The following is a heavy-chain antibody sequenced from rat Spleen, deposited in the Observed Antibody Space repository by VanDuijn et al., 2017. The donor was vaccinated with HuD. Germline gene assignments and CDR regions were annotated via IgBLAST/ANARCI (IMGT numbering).Heavy chain of an antibody. V-gene: IGHV5-17*01. CDR1: GFTFSHYG. Sequence: EVQLVESGGGLVQPGNSLKLSCAASGFTFSHYGMAWVRQTPTKGLEWVATIIYDGSSTYYRDSVKGRFTISRDNAKSTLYLQMDSLRSEDTATYYCARHEGYYDGTYYYVMDAWGQGASVTVSS. J-gene: IGHJ4*01. CDR3: ARHEGYYDGTYYYVMDA. D-gene: IGHD1-12*02. CDR2: IIYDGSST.